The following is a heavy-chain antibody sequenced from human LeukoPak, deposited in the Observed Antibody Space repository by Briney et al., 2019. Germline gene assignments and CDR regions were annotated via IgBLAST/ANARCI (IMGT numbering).Heavy chain of an antibody. V-gene: IGHV3-9*01. J-gene: IGHJ6*02. CDR1: GFTFDDYA. CDR3: AKDILAGTGSDGMDV. CDR2: ISWNSGSI. D-gene: IGHD6-19*01. Sequence: GRSLRLSCAASGFTFDDYAMHWVRQAPGKGLEWVSGISWNSGSIGYADSVKGRFTISRDNAKNSLYLQMNSLRAEDTALYYCAKDILAGTGSDGMDVWGQGTTVTVSS.